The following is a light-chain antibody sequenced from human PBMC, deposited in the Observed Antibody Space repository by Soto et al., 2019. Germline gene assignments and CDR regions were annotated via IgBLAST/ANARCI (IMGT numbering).Light chain of an antibody. V-gene: IGLV7-46*01. CDR1: TGAVTSGHY. CDR3: FLSYSGVVV. Sequence: QAVVTQESSLTVSPGGTVTLTCGSTTGAVTSGHYPYWFQQKPGQAPKTLIYDTIIKHSWTPVRFSGSLLGGKAALTLSGAQPEDEADYYCFLSYSGVVVFGGGTKLTVL. CDR2: DTI. J-gene: IGLJ2*01.